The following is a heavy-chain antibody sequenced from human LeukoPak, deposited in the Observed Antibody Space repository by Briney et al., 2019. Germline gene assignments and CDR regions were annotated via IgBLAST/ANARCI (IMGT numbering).Heavy chain of an antibody. CDR2: IKQDGSDK. Sequence: QTGGSLRLSCAASGFTFSSYWMAWVRQTPGKGLEWVANIKQDGSDKYHVDSVKGRFTISRDNAKNSLYLQMNSLRAEDTAVYFCPRDGYICGSGYSYYTDVWGKGTTVTVSS. CDR1: GFTFSSYW. J-gene: IGHJ6*03. CDR3: PRDGYICGSGYSYYTDV. V-gene: IGHV3-7*01. D-gene: IGHD5-18*01.